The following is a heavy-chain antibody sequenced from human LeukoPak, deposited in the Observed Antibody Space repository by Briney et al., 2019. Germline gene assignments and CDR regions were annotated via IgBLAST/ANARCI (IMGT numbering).Heavy chain of an antibody. CDR1: GFTYSSYR. CDR2: ICSSSSTI. Sequence: GGSLRLSCAACGFTYSSYRMNGVREAPGKGVEGVSYICSSSSTIYYADSVKGRFNISRHNAHHSLYLQMNSLSAEETAVYYCARAQVYYYMEGWGKGTTVTVSS. J-gene: IGHJ6*03. CDR3: ARAQVYYYMEG. V-gene: IGHV3-48*04.